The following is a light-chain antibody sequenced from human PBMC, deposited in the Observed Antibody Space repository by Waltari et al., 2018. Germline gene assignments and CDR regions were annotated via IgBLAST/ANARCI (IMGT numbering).Light chain of an antibody. Sequence: DIVMTQSPDSLAVSLGERAPLNCKSRQSVLYNSNNKNYLAWYQQKPGQPPQLLIYWASTRESGVPDRFSGSGSGTDFTLTISSLQAEDVAVYYCQQYYSTITFGQGTRLEIK. CDR1: QSVLYNSNNKNY. V-gene: IGKV4-1*01. CDR2: WAS. J-gene: IGKJ5*01. CDR3: QQYYSTIT.